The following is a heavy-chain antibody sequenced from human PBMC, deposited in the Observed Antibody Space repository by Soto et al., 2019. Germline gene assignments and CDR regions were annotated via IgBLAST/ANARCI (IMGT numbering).Heavy chain of an antibody. D-gene: IGHD3-3*01. CDR1: GGSISNYY. CDR3: ARGGQAFWSGPSDD. V-gene: IGHV4-4*07. CDR2: IDTSGST. Sequence: QGQLQESGPGLVKPSETLSLTCTVSGGSISNYYCNWIRQPAGKGLEWIGRIDTSGSTNYNPSLKSRVTMSVDTSKQEFSLKLGSVTAADTALYYCARGGQAFWSGPSDDWGRGGMVTVFS. J-gene: IGHJ4*02.